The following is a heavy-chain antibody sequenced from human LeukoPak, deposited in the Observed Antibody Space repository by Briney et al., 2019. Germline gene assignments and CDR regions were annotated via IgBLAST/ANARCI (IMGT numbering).Heavy chain of an antibody. CDR1: GFTFDDYG. D-gene: IGHD6-13*01. J-gene: IGHJ4*02. CDR2: ISYDGSNK. V-gene: IGHV3-30*18. CDR3: AKVLGSSSWYTYDY. Sequence: PGGSLRLSCAASGFTFDDYGMSWVRQAPGKGLEWVAVISYDGSNKYYADSVKGRFTISRDNSKNTLYLQMNSLRAEDTAVYYCAKVLGSSSWYTYDYWGQGTLVTVSS.